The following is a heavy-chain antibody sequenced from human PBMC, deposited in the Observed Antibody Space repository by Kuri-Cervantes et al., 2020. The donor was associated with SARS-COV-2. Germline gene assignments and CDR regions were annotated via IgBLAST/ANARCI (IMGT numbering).Heavy chain of an antibody. V-gene: IGHV4-34*01. J-gene: IGHJ6*02. CDR2: INHSGST. D-gene: IGHD5-18*01. Sequence: SQTLSLTCAVYGGSFSGYYWSWIRQPPGKGLEWIGEINHSGSTNYNPSLKSRVTVSVDASKNQFSLKLSSVTAADTAVYYCVGKPGTAMVRGMDVWGQGTTVTVSS. CDR1: GGSFSGYY. CDR3: VGKPGTAMVRGMDV.